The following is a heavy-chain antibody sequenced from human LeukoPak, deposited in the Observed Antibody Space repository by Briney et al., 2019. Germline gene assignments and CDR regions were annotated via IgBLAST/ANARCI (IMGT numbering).Heavy chain of an antibody. V-gene: IGHV1-18*01. J-gene: IGHJ4*02. CDR2: ISAYNGNT. Sequence: GASVKVSCKASGYTFTSYGISWVRQAPGQGLEGMGWISAYNGNTNYAQKLQGRVTMTTDTSTSTAYMKLRSLRSDDTAVYYCARDGSYIGGVIVSGDYWGQGTLVTVSS. CDR1: GYTFTSYG. CDR3: ARDGSYIGGVIVSGDY. D-gene: IGHD3-16*02.